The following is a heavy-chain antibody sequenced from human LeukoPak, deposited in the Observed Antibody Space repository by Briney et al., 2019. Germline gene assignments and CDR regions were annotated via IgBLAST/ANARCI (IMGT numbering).Heavy chain of an antibody. CDR3: AKGHYSGWSSFDY. CDR1: GFTYSRHG. CDR2: IRYQGSNK. V-gene: IGHV3-30*02. D-gene: IGHD6-19*01. J-gene: IGHJ4*02. Sequence: PGASLRLSCPASGFTYSRHGMHWVRQAPGKGLEWVAFIRYQGSNKYYADSVKGRFTNSREHSKNTLYRQMNSLGAEDAAVYYCAKGHYSGWSSFDYWGRGTLVTVSS.